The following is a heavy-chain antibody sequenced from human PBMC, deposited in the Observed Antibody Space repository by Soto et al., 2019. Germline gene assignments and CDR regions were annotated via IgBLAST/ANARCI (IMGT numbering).Heavy chain of an antibody. D-gene: IGHD3-9*01. CDR1: GYPFTGYY. V-gene: IGHV1-2*04. J-gene: IGHJ6*02. CDR3: ARDESPLSTGYPVIGMDV. Sequence: ASVKVSCKASGYPFTGYYRHWVRQAPGQGLEWMGWINPNSGGTNYAQKFQGWVTMTRDTSISTAYMELSRLRSDDTAVYYCARDESPLSTGYPVIGMDVWGQGTTVTVSS. CDR2: INPNSGGT.